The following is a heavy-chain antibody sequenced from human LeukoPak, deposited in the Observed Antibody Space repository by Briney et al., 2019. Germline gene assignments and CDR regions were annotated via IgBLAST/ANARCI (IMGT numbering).Heavy chain of an antibody. V-gene: IGHV1-58*01. CDR1: GFTFTSSA. CDR2: IVVGSGNT. D-gene: IGHD2-21*01. J-gene: IGHJ6*02. CDR3: GGGELYYGMDV. Sequence: ASVKVSCKASGFTFTSSAVQWVRQARGQRLEWIGWIVVGSGNTNYAQKFQERVTITRDMSTSTAYMELSSLRPEDTAVYYCGGGELYYGMDVWGQGTTVTVSS.